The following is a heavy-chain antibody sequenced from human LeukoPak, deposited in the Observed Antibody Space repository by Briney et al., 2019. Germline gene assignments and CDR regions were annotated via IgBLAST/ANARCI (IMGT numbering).Heavy chain of an antibody. CDR3: ARHYDSSGYYGY. CDR1: GGSISSSSYY. D-gene: IGHD3-22*01. CDR2: IYYSGST. V-gene: IGHV4-39*01. Sequence: PSETLSLTCTVSGGSISSSSYYWGWIRQPPGKGLEWIGSIYYSGSTYYNPSLKSRVTISVDTSKSQFSLKLSSVTAADTAVYYCARHYDSSGYYGYWGQGTLVTVSS. J-gene: IGHJ4*02.